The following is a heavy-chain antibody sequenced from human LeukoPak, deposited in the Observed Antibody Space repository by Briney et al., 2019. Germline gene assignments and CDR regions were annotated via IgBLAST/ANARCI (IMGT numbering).Heavy chain of an antibody. CDR1: GGSITDSY. Sequence: SETLSLTCSVSGGSITDSYWSWIRQPPGKGLEWIGYIFYTGDTNSNPSLKSRVTVSLDTSKDQFSLRLTSVTAADTAVYYCARHPFATPFDYWGLGILVTVSS. CDR2: IFYTGDT. V-gene: IGHV4-59*08. D-gene: IGHD2-15*01. J-gene: IGHJ4*02. CDR3: ARHPFATPFDY.